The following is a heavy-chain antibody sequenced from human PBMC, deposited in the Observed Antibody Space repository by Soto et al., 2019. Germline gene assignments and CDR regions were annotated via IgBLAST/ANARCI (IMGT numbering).Heavy chain of an antibody. J-gene: IGHJ5*02. Sequence: PSETLSLTCTVSGGSISSYYWSWIRQPPGKGLEWIGYIYYSGSTNYNPSIKSRVTISVDTSKNQYSMKLSTVTAADTAVYYCARVYCSGGSCWTFDPWGQGTLVTVS. V-gene: IGHV4-59*01. CDR3: ARVYCSGGSCWTFDP. D-gene: IGHD2-15*01. CDR2: IYYSGST. CDR1: GGSISSYY.